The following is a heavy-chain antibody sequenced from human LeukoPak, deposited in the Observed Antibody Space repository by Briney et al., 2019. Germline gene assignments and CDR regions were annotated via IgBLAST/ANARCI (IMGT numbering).Heavy chain of an antibody. D-gene: IGHD3-10*01. J-gene: IGHJ3*02. Sequence: GGSLRLSCAASGFTFSSYWMSWVRQAPGKGLEWVANIKQDGSEKYYVDSVKGRFTIPRDNAKNSLYLQMNSLRAEDTAVYYCARDAAWFGELLDAFDIWGQGTMVTVSS. CDR1: GFTFSSYW. V-gene: IGHV3-7*03. CDR2: IKQDGSEK. CDR3: ARDAAWFGELLDAFDI.